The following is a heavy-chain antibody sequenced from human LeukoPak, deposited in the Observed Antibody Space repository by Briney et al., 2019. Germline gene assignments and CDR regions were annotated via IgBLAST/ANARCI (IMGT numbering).Heavy chain of an antibody. D-gene: IGHD3-10*01. J-gene: IGHJ3*02. V-gene: IGHV3-23*01. CDR3: AMSTYYYGSGSYYNSYAFDI. Sequence: GGSLRLSCAASGFTFSSYAMSWVRQAPGKGLEWVSAISGSGGSTYYADSVKGRFTISRDNSKSTLYLQMNSLRAEDTAVYYCAMSTYYYGSGSYYNSYAFDIWGQGTMVTVSS. CDR1: GFTFSSYA. CDR2: ISGSGGST.